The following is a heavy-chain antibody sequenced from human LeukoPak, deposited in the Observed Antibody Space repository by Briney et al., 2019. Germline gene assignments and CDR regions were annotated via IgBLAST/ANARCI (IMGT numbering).Heavy chain of an antibody. J-gene: IGHJ4*02. CDR1: GYTFTSYD. CDR3: ATAVVVAATLVDY. Sequence: ASVKVSCKASGYTFTSYDINWVRQATGQGLEWMGWMNPNSGNTGYAQKFQGRVTMTRNTSISTAYMELSSLRSEDTAVYYCATAVVVAATLVDYWGQGTLVTVSS. D-gene: IGHD2-15*01. CDR2: MNPNSGNT. V-gene: IGHV1-8*01.